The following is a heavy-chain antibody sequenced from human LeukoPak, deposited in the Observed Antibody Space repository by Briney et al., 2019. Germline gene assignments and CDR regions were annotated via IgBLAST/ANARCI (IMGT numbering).Heavy chain of an antibody. CDR1: RGSISSYY. V-gene: IGHV4-59*01. D-gene: IGHD6-19*01. CDR2: IYYSGST. CDR3: ARASDSGWSDYYYYYYMDV. J-gene: IGHJ6*03. Sequence: SETLSLTCTVSRGSISSYYWSWIRQPPGKGLEWIGYIYYSGSTNYNPSLKSRVTISVDTSKNQFSLKLSSVTAADTAVYYCARASDSGWSDYYYYYYMDVWGKGTTVTVSS.